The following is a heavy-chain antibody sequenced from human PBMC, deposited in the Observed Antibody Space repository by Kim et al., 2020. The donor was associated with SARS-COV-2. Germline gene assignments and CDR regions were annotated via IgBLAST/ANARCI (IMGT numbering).Heavy chain of an antibody. D-gene: IGHD3-3*01. J-gene: IGHJ6*02. Sequence: GGSLRLSCAASGFSFSGYAMSWVRQAPGKGLEWVSAISGSGGSTCYADSVKGRFTISRDNAKNTLYLQMNSLRAEDTAVYYCAKDRAITIFGVAPIYYYGIDVSGQGTTVTASS. CDR1: GFSFSGYA. CDR2: ISGSGGST. V-gene: IGHV3-23*01. CDR3: AKDRAITIFGVAPIYYYGIDV.